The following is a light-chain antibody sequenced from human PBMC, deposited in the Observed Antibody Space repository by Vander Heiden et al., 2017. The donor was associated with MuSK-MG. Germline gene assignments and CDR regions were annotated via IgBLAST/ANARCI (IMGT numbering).Light chain of an antibody. J-gene: IGKJ5*01. V-gene: IGKV4-1*01. CDR3: QQYYSNPIT. CDR1: QSVLYSSNNKNY. CDR2: WAS. Sequence: DIVMTQSPDSLAVSLGERATINCKSSQSVLYSSNNKNYLAWYQQKPGQPPKLLIYWASTRESGVPDRFSGSGSGTDFTLTISSLQAEDVAVYYCQQYYSNPITVGQGTRLEIK.